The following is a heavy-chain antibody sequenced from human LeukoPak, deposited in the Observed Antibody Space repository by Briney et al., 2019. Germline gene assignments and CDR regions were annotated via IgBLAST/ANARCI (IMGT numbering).Heavy chain of an antibody. V-gene: IGHV4-39*01. CDR1: GGSISSSSYY. Sequence: PSETLSLTCTVSGGSISSSSYYWGWIRQPPGKGLEWIGSIYYRGSTYYNPSLKSRVTISVDTSKNQFSLKLSSVTAADTAVYYCARKKAFDIWGQGTMVTVSS. CDR3: ARKKAFDI. J-gene: IGHJ3*02. CDR2: IYYRGST.